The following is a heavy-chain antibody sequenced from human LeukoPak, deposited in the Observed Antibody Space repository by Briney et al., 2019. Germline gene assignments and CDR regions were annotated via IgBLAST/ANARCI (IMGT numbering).Heavy chain of an antibody. J-gene: IGHJ3*02. V-gene: IGHV4-38-2*02. CDR3: ARGYSIGWYEQDAFDI. Sequence: SETLSLTCTVSGYSISSGYYWGWIRQPPGKGLEWIGSIYHSGSTYYNPSLKSRVTISVDTSKNQFSLKLSSVTAADTAVYYCARGYSIGWYEQDAFDIWGQGTMVTVSS. CDR2: IYHSGST. D-gene: IGHD6-19*01. CDR1: GYSISSGYY.